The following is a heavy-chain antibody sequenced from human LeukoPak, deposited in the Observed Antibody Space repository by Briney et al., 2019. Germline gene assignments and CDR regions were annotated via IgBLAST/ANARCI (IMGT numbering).Heavy chain of an antibody. Sequence: ASVKVSCKASGYTFTGYYMHWVRQAPGQGLEWMGWINPNSGGTNYAQKFQGWVTMTRDTSISTAYMELSRLRSDDTAVYYCARAGYSSGWYGGQVDYWGQEPWSPSPQ. CDR3: ARAGYSSGWYGGQVDY. V-gene: IGHV1-2*04. CDR2: INPNSGGT. D-gene: IGHD6-19*01. CDR1: GYTFTGYY. J-gene: IGHJ4*01.